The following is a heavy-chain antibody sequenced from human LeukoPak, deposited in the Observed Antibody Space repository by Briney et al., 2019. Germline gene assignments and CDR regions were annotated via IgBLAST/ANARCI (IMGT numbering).Heavy chain of an antibody. CDR2: IRYDGSNK. J-gene: IGHJ4*02. CDR1: GFTLSSYG. D-gene: IGHD3-10*01. V-gene: IGHV3-30*02. CDR3: AKDRRLYDYGSGSYFDY. Sequence: QTGGSLRLSCAASGFTLSSYGMHWVRQAPGKGLEWVAFIRYDGSNKYYADSVKGRFTISRDNSKNTLYLQMNSLRAEDTAVYYCAKDRRLYDYGSGSYFDYWGQGTLVTVSS.